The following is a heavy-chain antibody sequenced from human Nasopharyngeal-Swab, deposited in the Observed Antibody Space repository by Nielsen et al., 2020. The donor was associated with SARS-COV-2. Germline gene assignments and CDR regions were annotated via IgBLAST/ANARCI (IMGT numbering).Heavy chain of an antibody. D-gene: IGHD3-22*01. Sequence: WLRQPPGKGLEWIGRIYTSGNTNYNPSLKSRVTISRDTSKNQFSLKLNSVTAADTAMYYCARAPPESYYDSSGYPPGGVFDIWGQGTMVTVSS. CDR2: IYTSGNT. CDR3: ARAPPESYYDSSGYPPGGVFDI. V-gene: IGHV4-4*08. J-gene: IGHJ3*02.